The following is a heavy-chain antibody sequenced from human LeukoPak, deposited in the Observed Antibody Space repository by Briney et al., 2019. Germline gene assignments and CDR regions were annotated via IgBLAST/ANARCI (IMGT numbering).Heavy chain of an antibody. J-gene: IGHJ6*03. V-gene: IGHV3-7*01. CDR3: ARSGRGVDSFYFYMDV. CDR1: GLTLGQVW. Sequence: GGCPRLSCAGSGLTLGQVWMSVVPEAPEKGLEWVANIKHEGSEKQNGSEKNYVDSVKGRFTISRDNAKNSLYLQMNSLRAEDTAVYYCARSGRGVDSFYFYMDVWGKGTTVTVPS. CDR2: IKHEGSEKQNGSEK. D-gene: IGHD3-10*01.